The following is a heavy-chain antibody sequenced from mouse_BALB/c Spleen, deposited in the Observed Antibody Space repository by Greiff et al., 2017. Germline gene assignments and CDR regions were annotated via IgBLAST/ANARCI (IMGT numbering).Heavy chain of an antibody. J-gene: IGHJ1*01. CDR2: IDPSDSYT. V-gene: IGHV1-69*02. Sequence: QVQLKQPGAELVKPGASVKLSCKASGYTFTSYWMHWVKQRPGQGLEWIGEIDPSDSYTNYNQKFKGKATLTVDKSSSTAYMQLSSLTSEDSAVYYCARNYGYFDVWGAGTTVTVSS. CDR3: ARNYGYFDV. CDR1: GYTFTSYW.